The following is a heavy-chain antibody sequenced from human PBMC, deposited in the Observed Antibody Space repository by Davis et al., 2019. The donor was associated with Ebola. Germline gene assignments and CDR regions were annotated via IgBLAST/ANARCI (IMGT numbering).Heavy chain of an antibody. Sequence: SETLSLTCTVSGGSISSYYWSWIRQPPGKGLEWIGYIYYSGSTNYNPSLKSRVTISVDTSKNQSSLKLSSVTAADTAVYYCARATKGYYYDSSGYYAGVDAFDIWGQGTMVTVSS. J-gene: IGHJ3*02. CDR3: ARATKGYYYDSSGYYAGVDAFDI. CDR2: IYYSGST. V-gene: IGHV4-59*01. D-gene: IGHD3-22*01. CDR1: GGSISSYY.